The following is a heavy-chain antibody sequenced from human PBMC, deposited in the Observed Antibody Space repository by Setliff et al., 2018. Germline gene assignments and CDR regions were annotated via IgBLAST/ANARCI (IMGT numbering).Heavy chain of an antibody. CDR1: GGTFSGYA. CDR2: ITPIFETA. J-gene: IGHJ6*02. D-gene: IGHD1-1*01. V-gene: IGHV1-69*06. Sequence: SVKVSCKASGGTFSGYAFSWVRQAPGEGLEWMGGITPIFETARYAEKFQDRVTITADKSTSTVHMEVSSLTSEDTAVYFCARDSVTLGQLERRGGWHYYGMDVWGQGSRVTVSS. CDR3: ARDSVTLGQLERRGGWHYYGMDV.